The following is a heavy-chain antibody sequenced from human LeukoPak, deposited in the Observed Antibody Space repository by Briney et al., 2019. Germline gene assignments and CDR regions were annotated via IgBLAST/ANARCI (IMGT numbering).Heavy chain of an antibody. CDR2: IYSGGSA. CDR1: GFTVSSNY. J-gene: IGHJ4*02. Sequence: PGGSLRLSCAASGFTVSSNYVSWVRQAPGKGLEWVSVIYSGGSAYYADSVKGRFTISRDNSKNTLYLQMNSLRAEDTAVYYCARDEGDYGDFALDYWGQGTLVTVSS. V-gene: IGHV3-53*01. D-gene: IGHD4-17*01. CDR3: ARDEGDYGDFALDY.